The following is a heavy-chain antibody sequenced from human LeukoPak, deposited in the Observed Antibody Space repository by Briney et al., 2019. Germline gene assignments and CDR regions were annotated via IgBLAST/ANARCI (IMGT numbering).Heavy chain of an antibody. D-gene: IGHD3-22*01. CDR3: ARDRYPPYDSSGYTPPDY. CDR1: GFTFSSYA. Sequence: GGSLRLSCAASGFTFSSYAMHWVRQAPGKGLEWVAVISYDGSNKYYADSVKGRFTISRDNSKNTLYLQMNSLRAEDTAVYYCARDRYPPYDSSGYTPPDYWGQGTLVTVSS. CDR2: ISYDGSNK. J-gene: IGHJ4*02. V-gene: IGHV3-30-3*01.